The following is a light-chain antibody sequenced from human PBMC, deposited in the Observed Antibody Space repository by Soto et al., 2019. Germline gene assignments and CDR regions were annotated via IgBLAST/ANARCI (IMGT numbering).Light chain of an antibody. Sequence: DIQMTQSPSSLSASVGDRVTISCRASQGIGNLLDWYQQKPGKFPELMIYAASTLQSGVPSRFSGIGSGADFTLTITGLQPEDVATYYCQRYNVVPPTFGQGTKVEGK. CDR1: QGIGNL. J-gene: IGKJ1*01. CDR2: AAS. CDR3: QRYNVVPPT. V-gene: IGKV1-27*01.